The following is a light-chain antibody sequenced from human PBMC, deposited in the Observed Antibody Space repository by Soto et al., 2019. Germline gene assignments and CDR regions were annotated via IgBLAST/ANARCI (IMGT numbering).Light chain of an antibody. V-gene: IGKV1-27*01. CDR1: QGIGNY. CDR2: AAS. CDR3: QKYSGAPFT. Sequence: DIQMTQSPSSLSASVGDRVTIACRASQGIGNYLAWFQQKPGRVPQFLIYAASTLQSGVPSRFSGSGSGTYFTLTISSLQPEDVATYYCQKYSGAPFTFCPGTRVDIK. J-gene: IGKJ3*01.